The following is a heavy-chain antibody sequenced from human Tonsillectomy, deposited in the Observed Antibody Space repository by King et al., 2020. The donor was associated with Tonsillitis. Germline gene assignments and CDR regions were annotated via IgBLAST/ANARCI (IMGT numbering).Heavy chain of an antibody. V-gene: IGHV3-72*01. J-gene: IGHJ4*02. CDR3: ARGHYYFDY. CDR1: GFTFSDHY. Sequence: VQLVESGGGLVQPGGSLRLSCAASGFTFSDHYMDWVRQAPGKGLEWVGRTRNKANSYTTEYAASVKGRFTISRDDSKNSLYLQMNSLKTEDTAVYYCARGHYYFDYWGQGTLVTVSS. CDR2: TRNKANSYTT.